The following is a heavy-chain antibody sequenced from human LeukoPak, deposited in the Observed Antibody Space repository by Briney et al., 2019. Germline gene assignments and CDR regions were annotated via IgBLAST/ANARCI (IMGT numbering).Heavy chain of an antibody. CDR1: GDSVSSNSAS. D-gene: IGHD2-15*01. Sequence: SQTLSLTCAISGDSVSSNSASWNWIRQSPSRGLEWLGRTYYRSKWFNDYAVKSRITINPDTSKNQFSLQSNSVTPDDTAVYYCARGSAFDIWGQGTVVTVSS. CDR3: ARGSAFDI. V-gene: IGHV6-1*01. CDR2: TYYRSKWFN. J-gene: IGHJ3*02.